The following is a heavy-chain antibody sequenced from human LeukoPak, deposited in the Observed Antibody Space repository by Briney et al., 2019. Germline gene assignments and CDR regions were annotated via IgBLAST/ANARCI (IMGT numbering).Heavy chain of an antibody. V-gene: IGHV1-2*02. CDR3: ARVLFPSGPTHCFDP. Sequence: ASVKVSCKASGYIFSGHYIQWVRQAPGQGLEWMGCINPASGGTNNAQKFHGRVTMTTDTSISTLYMELNSLRSDDTAVYYCARVLFPSGPTHCFDPWGQGTLVTVSS. D-gene: IGHD2-21*01. J-gene: IGHJ5*02. CDR1: GYIFSGHY. CDR2: INPASGGT.